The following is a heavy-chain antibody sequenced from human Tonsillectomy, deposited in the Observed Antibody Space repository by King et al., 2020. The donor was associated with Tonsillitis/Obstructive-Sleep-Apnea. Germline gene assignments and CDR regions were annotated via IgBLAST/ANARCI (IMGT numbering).Heavy chain of an antibody. CDR1: GGSISSSSYY. J-gene: IGHJ4*02. Sequence: QLQESGPGLVKPSETLSLTCTVSGGSISSSSYYWGWIRQPPGKGLEWIGSIYYSGSTYYNPSLKSRVTISVDTSKNQFALKLSSVTAAETAVYYLARQADAAAVHYFDYWGQGTLVTVSS. CDR3: ARQADAAAVHYFDY. D-gene: IGHD6-13*01. V-gene: IGHV4-39*01. CDR2: IYYSGST.